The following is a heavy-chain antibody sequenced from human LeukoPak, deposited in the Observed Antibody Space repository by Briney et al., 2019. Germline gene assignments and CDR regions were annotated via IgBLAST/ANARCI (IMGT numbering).Heavy chain of an antibody. CDR1: AGSISSSSYY. D-gene: IGHD2-15*01. CDR3: ARRGGRWGGVDY. CDR2: IYYSGST. V-gene: IGHV4-39*01. Sequence: SETLSLTCTVSAGSISSSSYYWGWIRQPPGKGLEWIGSIYYSGSTYYNPSLKSRVTISVDTSKNQFSLKLSSVTAADTAVYYCARRGGRWGGVDYWGQGTLVTVSS. J-gene: IGHJ4*02.